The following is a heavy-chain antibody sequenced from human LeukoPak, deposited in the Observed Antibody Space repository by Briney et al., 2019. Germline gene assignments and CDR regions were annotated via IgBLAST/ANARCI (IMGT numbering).Heavy chain of an antibody. V-gene: IGHV3-74*01. D-gene: IGHD6-19*01. CDR2: INTDGSIR. Sequence: GGSLRLSCAASGFTFSSYEMNWVRQVPGKGLVWVSRINTDGSIRNYADSEKGRFTISRDNAKNTLYLQMHSLYYCARVSSSGWRRFKGNDAFDIWGQGTMVTVSS. J-gene: IGHJ3*02. CDR3: WRRFKGNDAFDI. CDR1: GFTFSSYE.